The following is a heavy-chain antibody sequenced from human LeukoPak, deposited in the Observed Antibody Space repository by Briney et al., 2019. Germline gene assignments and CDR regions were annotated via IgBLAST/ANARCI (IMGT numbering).Heavy chain of an antibody. CDR3: ARRYYYDAFDI. V-gene: IGHV4-59*11. CDR2: IYYSGST. D-gene: IGHD3-10*01. Sequence: SETLSLTCTVSGGSISSHYWSWIRQPPGKGLEWIGDIYYSGSTNYNPSLKSRVTISVDTSKNQFSLKLSSVTAADTAVYYCARRYYYDAFDIWGQGTMVTVSS. J-gene: IGHJ3*02. CDR1: GGSISSHY.